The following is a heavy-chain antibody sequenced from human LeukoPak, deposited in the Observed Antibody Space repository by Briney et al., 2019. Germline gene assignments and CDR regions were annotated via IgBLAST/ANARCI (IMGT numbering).Heavy chain of an antibody. CDR1: GFTFSDHY. CDR2: IYNSASNT. V-gene: IGHV3-11*01. CDR3: ARGHYGLDV. J-gene: IGHJ6*02. Sequence: GGSLRLSCAASGFTFSDHYMSWIRQTPGKGLEWVSYIYNSASNTYYADSVKGRFTISRDNAKNVLYLQMNNLRVEDTAVYYCARGHYGLDVWGQGTAVTVSS.